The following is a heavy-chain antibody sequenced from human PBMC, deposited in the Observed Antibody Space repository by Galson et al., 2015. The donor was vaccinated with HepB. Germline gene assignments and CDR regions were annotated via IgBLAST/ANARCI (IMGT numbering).Heavy chain of an antibody. Sequence: SVKVSCKASGGTFSSYAISWARQAPGQGLEWMGGIIPIFGTANYAQKFQGRVTITADESTSTAYMELSSLRSEDTAVYYCAREDHYCSSTSCSYYFDYWGQGTLVTVSS. V-gene: IGHV1-69*13. CDR2: IIPIFGTA. J-gene: IGHJ4*02. CDR1: GGTFSSYA. D-gene: IGHD2-2*01. CDR3: AREDHYCSSTSCSYYFDY.